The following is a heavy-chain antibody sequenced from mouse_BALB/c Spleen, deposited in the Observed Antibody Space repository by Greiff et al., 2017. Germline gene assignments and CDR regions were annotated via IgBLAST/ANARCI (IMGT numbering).Heavy chain of an antibody. CDR2: IDPANGNT. D-gene: IGHD6-5*01. J-gene: IGHJ4*01. Sequence: VQLQQPGAELVKPGASVKLSCTASGFNIKDTYMHWVKQRPEQGLEWIGRIDPANGNTKYDPKFQGKATITADTSSNTAYLQLSSLTSEDTAVYYCVSYDYDAMDYWGQGTSVTVSS. V-gene: IGHV14-3*02. CDR1: GFNIKDTY. CDR3: VSYDYDAMDY.